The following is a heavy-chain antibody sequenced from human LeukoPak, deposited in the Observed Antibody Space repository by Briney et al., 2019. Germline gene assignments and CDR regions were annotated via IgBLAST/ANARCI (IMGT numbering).Heavy chain of an antibody. D-gene: IGHD1-26*01. V-gene: IGHV4-39*01. CDR1: GGSISSSSYY. CDR2: IYYSGST. Sequence: KASETLSLTCTVSGGSISSSSYYWGWIRQPPGKGLEWIGSIYYSGSTYYNPSLKSRVTISVDTSKNQFSLKLSSVTAADTAVYYCARHEGGSYIWFDPWGQGTLVTVSS. CDR3: ARHEGGSYIWFDP. J-gene: IGHJ5*02.